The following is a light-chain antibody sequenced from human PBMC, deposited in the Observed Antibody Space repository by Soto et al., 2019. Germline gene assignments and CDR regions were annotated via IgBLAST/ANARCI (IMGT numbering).Light chain of an antibody. CDR3: CAYAGSSPYV. CDR1: SSDVGSYNL. V-gene: IGLV2-23*02. CDR2: EVS. Sequence: QSALTQPASVSGSPGQSITISCTGTSSDVGSYNLVSWYQQHPGKAPKLMIYEVSKRPSGVSNRFSGSKSGNTASLTISGLQAEDEADSXCCAYAGSSPYVFGTGTKVPVL. J-gene: IGLJ1*01.